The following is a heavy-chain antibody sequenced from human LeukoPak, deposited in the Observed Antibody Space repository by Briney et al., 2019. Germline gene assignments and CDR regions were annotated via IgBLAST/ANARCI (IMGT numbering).Heavy chain of an antibody. Sequence: SETLSLTCTVSGGSISSYYWSWIRQPPGKGLERIGYIYYSGSTNYNPSLKSRVTISVDTSKNQFSLKLSSVTAADTAVYYCARHRSYYYGMDVWGQGTTVTVSS. V-gene: IGHV4-59*08. CDR3: ARHRSYYYGMDV. CDR1: GGSISSYY. CDR2: IYYSGST. J-gene: IGHJ6*02.